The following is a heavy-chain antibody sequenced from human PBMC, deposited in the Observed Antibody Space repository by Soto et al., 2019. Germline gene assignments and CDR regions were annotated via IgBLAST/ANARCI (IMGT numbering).Heavy chain of an antibody. D-gene: IGHD6-13*01. CDR1: GYTFLNYN. Sequence: ASVKVSCKASGYTFLNYNIFWVRQAPGQGLEWMGWISTSNGNTNYAQKLQGRVTMTTDTSTSTAYVELRSLRYDDTAVYYCAREYSSSLVGFDYWGQGTLVTVSS. J-gene: IGHJ4*02. CDR3: AREYSSSLVGFDY. V-gene: IGHV1-18*04. CDR2: ISTSNGNT.